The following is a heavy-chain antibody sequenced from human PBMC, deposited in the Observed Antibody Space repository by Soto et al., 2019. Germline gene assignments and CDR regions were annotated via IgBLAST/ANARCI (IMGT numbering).Heavy chain of an antibody. CDR1: GFTFSSYS. CDR2: ISSSSSTI. V-gene: IGHV3-48*01. D-gene: IGHD6-13*01. Sequence: TGGSLRLSCAASGFTFSSYSMNWVRQAPGKGLEWVSYISSSSSTIYYADSVKGRFTISRDNAKNSLYLQMNSLRAEDTAVYYCARDGPGYSPLFYYYGMDVWGQGTTVTVSS. J-gene: IGHJ6*02. CDR3: ARDGPGYSPLFYYYGMDV.